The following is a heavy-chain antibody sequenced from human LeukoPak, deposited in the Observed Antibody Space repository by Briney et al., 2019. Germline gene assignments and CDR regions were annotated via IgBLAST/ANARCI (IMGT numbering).Heavy chain of an antibody. CDR2: ISSDGSNI. V-gene: IGHV3-74*01. CDR1: GFTLSSFW. CDR3: ARGGHSSFDY. Sequence: GGSLRLSGAASGFTLSSFWLHWVRQAPGKGLEWVSRISSDGSNINYADSVQGRFTISRDNAKNTLYLQMNSLRAEDTAVYYCARGGHSSFDYWGQGALVTVSS. D-gene: IGHD3-16*01. J-gene: IGHJ4*02.